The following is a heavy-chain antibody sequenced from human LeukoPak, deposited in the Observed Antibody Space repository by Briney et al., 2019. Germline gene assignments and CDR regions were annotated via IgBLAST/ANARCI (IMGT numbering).Heavy chain of an antibody. CDR3: ARPSMGYCRGGSCFDAFDI. Sequence: GGSLRLSCAASGFTFSTYSMNWVRQAPGKGLEWVSSISSSSTYIYYADSVKGRFTISRDNAKKSLYLQMNSPRAEDTAVYYCARPSMGYCRGGSCFDAFDIWGHGTMVTVSS. D-gene: IGHD2-15*01. J-gene: IGHJ3*02. CDR1: GFTFSTYS. CDR2: ISSSSTYI. V-gene: IGHV3-21*01.